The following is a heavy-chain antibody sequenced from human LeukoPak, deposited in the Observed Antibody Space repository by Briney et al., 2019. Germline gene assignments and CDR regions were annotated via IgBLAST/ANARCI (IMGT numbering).Heavy chain of an antibody. CDR1: GFTFSDYY. CDR2: ISSSGSTI. J-gene: IGHJ3*02. Sequence: GGSLRLSCAASGFTFSDYYMSWIRQAPGKGREWVSYISSSGSTIYYADSVKGRFTISRYNAKNSLYLQINSLRAEDTAVYYCASPHYDILTGYYTAFDIWGQGTMVTVSS. CDR3: ASPHYDILTGYYTAFDI. V-gene: IGHV3-11*04. D-gene: IGHD3-9*01.